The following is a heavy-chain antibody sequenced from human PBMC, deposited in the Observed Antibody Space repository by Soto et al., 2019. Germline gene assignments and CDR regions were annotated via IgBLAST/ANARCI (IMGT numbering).Heavy chain of an antibody. V-gene: IGHV1-69*02. J-gene: IGHJ6*02. D-gene: IGHD6-13*01. CDR3: ARTSAAGKYYYGMDV. CDR1: GCPFSSYT. CDR2: IIPILGIA. Sequence: SVKVSCKASGCPFSSYTISWVRQPPRQGLKWMGRIIPILGIAYYAQKFQGRVTITAEKSTSTAYVELSSRRSEDTAMYYCARTSAAGKYYYGMDVWGQGTTVTVAS.